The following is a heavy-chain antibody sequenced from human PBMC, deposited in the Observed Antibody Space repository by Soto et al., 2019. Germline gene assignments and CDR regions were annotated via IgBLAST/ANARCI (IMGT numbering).Heavy chain of an antibody. CDR2: TYYRSKWYN. CDR3: VRDPSRGNEWARYVDL. Sequence: PSQTLSLTCAISGDSVSSNSAAWNWIRQSPSRGLEWLGRTYYRSKWYNDYAVSVKSRIIINPDTSKNQFSLQLNSVTPEDTAVYYCVRDPSRGNEWARYVDLWGRGTLVTVS. V-gene: IGHV6-1*01. CDR1: GDSVSSNSAA. J-gene: IGHJ2*01. D-gene: IGHD1-1*01.